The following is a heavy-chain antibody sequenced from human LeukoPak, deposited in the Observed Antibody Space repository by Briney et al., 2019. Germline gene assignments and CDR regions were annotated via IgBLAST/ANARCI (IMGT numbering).Heavy chain of an antibody. V-gene: IGHV3-30*02. D-gene: IGHD3-10*01. CDR2: IRYDGSNK. J-gene: IGHJ4*02. CDR1: GFTFSSYG. CDR3: AKDTLWFGSVDY. Sequence: TGGSLRLSCAASGFTFSSYGMHWVRQAPGKGLEWVAFIRYDGSNKYYADSVKGRFTISRDNSKNTLYLQMNSLRAEDTAVYYCAKDTLWFGSVDYWGQGTLVTVSS.